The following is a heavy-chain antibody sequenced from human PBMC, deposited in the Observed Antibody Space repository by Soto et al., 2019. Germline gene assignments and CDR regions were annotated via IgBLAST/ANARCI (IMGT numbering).Heavy chain of an antibody. CDR2: INPNSGGT. CDR1: GYTFTGYY. Sequence: QVQLVQSGAEVKKPGASVKVSCKASGYTFTGYYMHWVRQAPGQGLEWMGWINPNSGGTNYAQKFQGRVTMTRDTSIGTADRGGGGLGSGDGAVYYWGGGGGGGYGGWGGGWGAFDIWGQGTMVTVSS. CDR3: GGGGGGGYGGWGGGWGAFDI. J-gene: IGHJ3*02. D-gene: IGHD3-16*01. V-gene: IGHV1-2*02.